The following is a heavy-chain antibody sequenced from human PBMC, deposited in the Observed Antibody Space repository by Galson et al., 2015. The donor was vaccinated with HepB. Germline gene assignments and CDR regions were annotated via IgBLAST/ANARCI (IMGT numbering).Heavy chain of an antibody. J-gene: IGHJ6*03. CDR1: GFTFSSYS. D-gene: IGHD1-26*01. V-gene: IGHV3-48*04. CDR2: ISSSSTSE. Sequence: SLRLSCAASGFTFSSYSMNWVRQAPGKGLEWVPYISSSSTSEYFADSVKGRFSISRDNAKNSLYLQVSSLRVEDTAVYYCARLQWERGGVYYTDVWGKGTTVTVSS. CDR3: ARLQWERGGVYYTDV.